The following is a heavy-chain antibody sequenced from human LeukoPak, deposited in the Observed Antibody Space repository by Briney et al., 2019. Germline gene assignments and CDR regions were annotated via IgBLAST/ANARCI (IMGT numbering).Heavy chain of an antibody. CDR3: ARRGVVRLRLGELSLIDY. V-gene: IGHV4-39*01. J-gene: IGHJ4*02. Sequence: SETLSLTCTVSGDSISGSSYYWGWIRQPPGKGLEWIGSIYYSGSTYYNPSLKSRVTISVDTSKNQFSLKLSSVTAADTAVYYCARRGVVRLRLGELSLIDYWGQGTLVTVSS. D-gene: IGHD3-16*02. CDR2: IYYSGST. CDR1: GDSISGSSYY.